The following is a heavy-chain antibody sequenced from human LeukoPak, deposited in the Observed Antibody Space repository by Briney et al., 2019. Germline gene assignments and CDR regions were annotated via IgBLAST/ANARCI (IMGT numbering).Heavy chain of an antibody. J-gene: IGHJ5*02. D-gene: IGHD3-10*01. CDR2: ISAYNGNT. Sequence: ASVKVSCKASGYTFSTNGISWVRQAPGQGLEWMGWISAYNGNTNYAQKLQGRVTMTTDTSTSTAYMELRSLRSDDTAVYYCARDRGRAPFDPWGQGTLVTVSS. V-gene: IGHV1-18*01. CDR3: ARDRGRAPFDP. CDR1: GYTFSTNG.